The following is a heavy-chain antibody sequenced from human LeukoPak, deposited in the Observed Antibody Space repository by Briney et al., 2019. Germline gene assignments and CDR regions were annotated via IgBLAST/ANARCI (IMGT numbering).Heavy chain of an antibody. CDR3: AKDTGDAYYYYGMDV. D-gene: IGHD2-21*02. CDR1: GFTLSSYG. Sequence: GGSLRLSCAASGFTLSSYGMHWVRQAPGKGLEWVAVISYDGSNKYYADSVKGRFTISRDNSKNTLYLQMNSLRAEDTAVYYCAKDTGDAYYYYGMDVCGQGTTVTVSS. CDR2: ISYDGSNK. J-gene: IGHJ6*02. V-gene: IGHV3-30*18.